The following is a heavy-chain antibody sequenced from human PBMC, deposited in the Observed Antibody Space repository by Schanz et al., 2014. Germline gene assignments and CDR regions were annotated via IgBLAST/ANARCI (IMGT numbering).Heavy chain of an antibody. CDR3: ARVKYCTITRCYRTETEGIYYMDV. V-gene: IGHV3-23*04. CDR2: ISASGGTT. D-gene: IGHD2-2*01. CDR1: GFTFSAYA. J-gene: IGHJ6*03. Sequence: VQLVDSGGGLVKPGGSLRLSCAASGFTFSAYAMTWVRQIPGKGLEWVSAISASGGTTYYADSVKGRFTISRDNSKNTLYLQMKSLRAEDTAVYYCARVKYCTITRCYRTETEGIYYMDVWGKGTTVTVSS.